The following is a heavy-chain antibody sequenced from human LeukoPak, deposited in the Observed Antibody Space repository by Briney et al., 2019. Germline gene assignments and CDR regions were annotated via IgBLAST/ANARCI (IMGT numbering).Heavy chain of an antibody. CDR2: ISSSGSTI. CDR3: ARAGLLRGSGSSVDY. D-gene: IGHD3-10*01. V-gene: IGHV3-48*04. CDR1: GFTFSSYS. Sequence: GGSLRLSCAASGFTFSSYSMNWVRQAPGKGLEWVSYISSSGSTIYYADSVKGRFTISRDNAKNSLYLQMNSLRAEDTAVYYCARAGLLRGSGSSVDYWGQGTLVTVSS. J-gene: IGHJ4*02.